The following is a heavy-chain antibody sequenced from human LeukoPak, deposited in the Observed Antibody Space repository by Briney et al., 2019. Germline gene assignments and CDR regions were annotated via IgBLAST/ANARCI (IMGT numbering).Heavy chain of an antibody. CDR2: ISAYNGNT. CDR3: ARMGDCSGGSCYYYYYYMDV. Sequence: GASVKVSCKASGYTFTSYGISWVRQAPGQGLEWMGWISAYNGNTNYAQKLQGRVTMTTDTSTSTAYMELRSLRSDDTAVYYCARMGDCSGGSCYYYYYYMDVWGKGTTVTVSS. V-gene: IGHV1-18*01. J-gene: IGHJ6*03. D-gene: IGHD2-15*01. CDR1: GYTFTSYG.